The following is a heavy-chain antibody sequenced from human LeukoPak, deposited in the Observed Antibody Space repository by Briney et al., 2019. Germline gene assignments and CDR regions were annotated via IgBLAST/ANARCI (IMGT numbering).Heavy chain of an antibody. CDR1: GFTFNNYA. D-gene: IGHD3-22*01. CDR2: ISGSGGST. V-gene: IGHV3-23*01. Sequence: GGSLRLSCAASGFTFNNYAMNWVRQPPGTGLKWVSVISGSGGSTYYAVSVKGRFTISRDNSKNTLYLQMNSLRAEDTAVYYCAKSVYYYDSSGYLYWGQGTLVTVSS. CDR3: AKSVYYYDSSGYLY. J-gene: IGHJ4*02.